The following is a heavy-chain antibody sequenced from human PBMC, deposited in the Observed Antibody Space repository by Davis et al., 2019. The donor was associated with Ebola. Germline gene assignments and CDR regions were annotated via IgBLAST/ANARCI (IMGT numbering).Heavy chain of an antibody. CDR2: ISAYNGNT. D-gene: IGHD2-21*02. V-gene: IGHV1-18*01. Sequence: AASVKVSCKASGYTFTSYGISWVRQAPGQGLEWMGWISAYNGNTNYAQKLQGRVTMTTDTSTSTAYMELRSLRSDDTAVYYCARHGGGVVVTAISPYYYGMDVWGQGTTVTVSS. CDR1: GYTFTSYG. J-gene: IGHJ6*02. CDR3: ARHGGGVVVTAISPYYYGMDV.